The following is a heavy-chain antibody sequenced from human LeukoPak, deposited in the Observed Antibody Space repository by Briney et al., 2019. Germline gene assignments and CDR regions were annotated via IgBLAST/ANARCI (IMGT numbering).Heavy chain of an antibody. V-gene: IGHV3-7*04. CDR1: GFTFSSYE. CDR2: IKQDGSEK. D-gene: IGHD2-15*01. CDR3: ARGGLYWHI. J-gene: IGHJ3*02. Sequence: GGSLRLSCAASGFTFSSYEMNWVRQAPGKGLEWVANIKQDGSEKNYVDSVKGRFTISRDNAKNSLYLQMNSLRAEDTALYYCARGGLYWHIWGQGTMVTVSS.